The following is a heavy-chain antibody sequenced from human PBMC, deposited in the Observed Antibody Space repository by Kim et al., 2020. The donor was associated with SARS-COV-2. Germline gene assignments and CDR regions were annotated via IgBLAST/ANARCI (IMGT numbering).Heavy chain of an antibody. D-gene: IGHD1-26*01. CDR1: GFTFNTYG. Sequence: GGSLRLSCAASGFTFNTYGLHWFPQAPGKGLEWVAVISYDGSNKYYADSVKGRFTISRDNSKNTLYLQMNSLRIEDTAVYYCAKSFSGSYFGYDYWGQGTLVTVSS. CDR2: ISYDGSNK. CDR3: AKSFSGSYFGYDY. V-gene: IGHV3-30*18. J-gene: IGHJ4*02.